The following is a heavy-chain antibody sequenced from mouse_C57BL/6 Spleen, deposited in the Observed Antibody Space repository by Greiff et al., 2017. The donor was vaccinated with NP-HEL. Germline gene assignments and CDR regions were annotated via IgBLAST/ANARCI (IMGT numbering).Heavy chain of an antibody. J-gene: IGHJ2*01. D-gene: IGHD1-1*01. CDR1: GFTFSSYA. V-gene: IGHV5-4*01. CDR3: ARDRTTVVEGYYFDY. CDR2: ISDGGSYT. Sequence: EVHLVESGGGLVKPGGSLKLSCAASGFTFSSYAMSWVRQTPEKRLEWVATISDGGSYTYYPDNVKGRFTISRDNAKNNLYLQMSHLKSEDTAMYYCARDRTTVVEGYYFDYWGQGTTLTVSS.